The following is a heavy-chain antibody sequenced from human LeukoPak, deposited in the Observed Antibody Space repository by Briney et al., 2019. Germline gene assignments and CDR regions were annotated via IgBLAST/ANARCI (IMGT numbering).Heavy chain of an antibody. D-gene: IGHD3-10*01. CDR3: ARTIRGY. V-gene: IGHV3-7*01. J-gene: IGHJ4*02. CDR1: GFTFSRYW. CDR2: IKKDGSVK. Sequence: QAGGSLRLSCAASGFTFSRYWMSWVRQAPGKGLEWVANIKKDGSVKYYVDSVKGRFTISGDNTKNSLYLQMDSLRVEDTAVYYCARTIRGYWGQGTLVTVSS.